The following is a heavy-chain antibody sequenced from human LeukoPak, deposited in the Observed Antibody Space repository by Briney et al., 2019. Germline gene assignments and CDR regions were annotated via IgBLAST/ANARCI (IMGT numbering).Heavy chain of an antibody. D-gene: IGHD1/OR15-1a*01. V-gene: IGHV3-74*01. Sequence: PGGSLRLSCAASGFTFSTYWMHWARQAPGKGLVWVSRINSDGSSTSYADSVKGRFTISRDNAKNTLYLQMNTLRVEDTAVYYCARDPSGSSTTSFDYWGQGTLVTVSS. CDR3: ARDPSGSSTTSFDY. CDR2: INSDGSST. J-gene: IGHJ4*02. CDR1: GFTFSTYW.